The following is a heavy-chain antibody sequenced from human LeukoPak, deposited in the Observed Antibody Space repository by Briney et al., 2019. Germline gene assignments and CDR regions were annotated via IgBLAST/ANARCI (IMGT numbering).Heavy chain of an antibody. D-gene: IGHD5-12*01. V-gene: IGHV3-11*01. J-gene: IGHJ4*02. Sequence: GGSLRLSCAASGFTFSDYYMSWIRQAPGKGLEWVSYISSGGSTIYYADSVKGRFTISRDNAKNSLYLQMNSLRGEDTALYYCAKARYDTGDLDSWGQGTLVTVSS. CDR3: AKARYDTGDLDS. CDR1: GFTFSDYY. CDR2: ISSGGSTI.